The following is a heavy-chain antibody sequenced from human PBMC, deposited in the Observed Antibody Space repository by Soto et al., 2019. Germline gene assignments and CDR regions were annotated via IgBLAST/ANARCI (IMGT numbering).Heavy chain of an antibody. Sequence: ASVKVSCKASGYTFTSYAMHWVRQAPGQRLEWMGWINAGNGNTKYSQKFQGRVTITRDTSASTAYMELSSLRSEDTAVYYCARDEDIVVVPAARGFDYWGQGTLVTVSS. CDR3: ARDEDIVVVPAARGFDY. J-gene: IGHJ4*02. CDR1: GYTFTSYA. CDR2: INAGNGNT. V-gene: IGHV1-3*01. D-gene: IGHD2-2*01.